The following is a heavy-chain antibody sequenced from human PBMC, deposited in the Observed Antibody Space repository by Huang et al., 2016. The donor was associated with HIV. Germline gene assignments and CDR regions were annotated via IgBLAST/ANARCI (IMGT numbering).Heavy chain of an antibody. J-gene: IGHJ4*02. Sequence: EVHLLESGGGLVQPGGSLRLSCAASGFSFSSSAMGWVVQAAGRGLEWVSTVSNSASSRHYSDSVRGRFTISRDNSKDTLYLQMNSLRAEDTALYYCAKDLVTYDSSGSVWGQGTLVTVSS. V-gene: IGHV3-23*01. CDR1: GFSFSSSA. CDR3: AKDLVTYDSSGSV. CDR2: VSNSASSR. D-gene: IGHD3-22*01.